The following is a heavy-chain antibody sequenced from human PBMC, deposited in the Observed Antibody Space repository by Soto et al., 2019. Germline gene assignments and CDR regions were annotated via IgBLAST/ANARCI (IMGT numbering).Heavy chain of an antibody. D-gene: IGHD5-12*01. V-gene: IGHV1-18*01. CDR1: GYTFTSYG. CDR2: ISAYNGNT. Sequence: ASVKVSCKASGYTFTSYGISWVRQAPGQGLEWMGWISAYNGNTNYAQKLQGRVTMTTDTSTSTAYMELGSLRFDDTAVYYCARGPPQVATIEDAFDIWGQGTMVTVSS. J-gene: IGHJ3*02. CDR3: ARGPPQVATIEDAFDI.